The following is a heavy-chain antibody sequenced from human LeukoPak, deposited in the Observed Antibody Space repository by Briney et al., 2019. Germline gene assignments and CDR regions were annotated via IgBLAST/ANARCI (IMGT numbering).Heavy chain of an antibody. V-gene: IGHV3-74*01. J-gene: IGHJ3*02. D-gene: IGHD2-8*01. CDR1: GFTFNSYW. CDR3: ARDRLTNDAFDI. Sequence: PGGSLRLSCAASGFTFNSYWMHWVRQAPGKGLVWVSRINSDGSGTSDADFVKGRFTISRDNSKNTLYLQMNSPRAEDTAMYYCARDRLTNDAFDIWGQGTMVTVSS. CDR2: INSDGSGT.